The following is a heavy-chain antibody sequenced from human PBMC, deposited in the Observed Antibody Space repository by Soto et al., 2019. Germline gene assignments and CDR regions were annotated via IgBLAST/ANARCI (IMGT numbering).Heavy chain of an antibody. CDR1: GDSVSSNSAA. CDR3: ARESLELREAYYYYGFDV. CDR2: THYRSTWYT. D-gene: IGHD1-7*01. V-gene: IGHV6-1*01. J-gene: IGHJ6*02. Sequence: SQTLSLTCAISGDSVSSNSAAWHWIRQSPSRGLEWLGRTHYRSTWYTDYAASVKSRLTIIPDTSKNQFSVQLNSVTPEDTAVYYCARESLELREAYYYYGFDVWGQGTTVTVSS.